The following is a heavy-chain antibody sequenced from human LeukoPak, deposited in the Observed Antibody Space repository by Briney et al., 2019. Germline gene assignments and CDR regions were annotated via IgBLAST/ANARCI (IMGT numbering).Heavy chain of an antibody. CDR1: TFTTYG. Sequence: ASVKVSCKHTFTTYGISWVRQAPGQGLEWMGWISTHHGNTNYAQKLQGRVTMTTDTSTSTAYMELRSLRADDTAVYYCASYGDYVGNWFDPWGQGTLVTVSS. J-gene: IGHJ5*02. V-gene: IGHV1-18*01. D-gene: IGHD4-17*01. CDR3: ASYGDYVGNWFDP. CDR2: ISTHHGNT.